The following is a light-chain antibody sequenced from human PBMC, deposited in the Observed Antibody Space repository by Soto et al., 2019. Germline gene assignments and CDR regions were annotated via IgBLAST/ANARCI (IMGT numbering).Light chain of an antibody. Sequence: QSVLTQPASVSGSPGQSITISCTGTSSDVGNYNLVSWYQQHTGKAPKLMIYEGSKRPSGVSTRFSGSKSGNTASLTISGLKAEDEADYYCCSYAGSSLYVFGTGTKLTVL. V-gene: IGLV2-23*01. CDR2: EGS. J-gene: IGLJ1*01. CDR3: CSYAGSSLYV. CDR1: SSDVGNYNL.